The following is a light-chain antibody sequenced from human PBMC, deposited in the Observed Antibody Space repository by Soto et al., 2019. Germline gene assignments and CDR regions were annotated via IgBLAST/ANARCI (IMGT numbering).Light chain of an antibody. Sequence: IKITQSPSSLSASVGDRVTITCRASQSISSYLNWYQQKPGKAPKPIIYAASSLQSGVPSRFRGSGSGTPFTLPISSLQPADVATYYCPHSYTTSITFGQGTRLEI. CDR3: PHSYTTSIT. CDR1: QSISSY. J-gene: IGKJ5*01. V-gene: IGKV1-39*01. CDR2: AAS.